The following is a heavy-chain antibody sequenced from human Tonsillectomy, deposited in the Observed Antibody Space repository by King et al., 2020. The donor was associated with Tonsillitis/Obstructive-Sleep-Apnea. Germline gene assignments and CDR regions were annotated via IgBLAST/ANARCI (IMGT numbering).Heavy chain of an antibody. V-gene: IGHV3-7*04. CDR1: GFTFNNYW. CDR2: IRQDGREK. CDR3: TRGQTGTTKF. J-gene: IGHJ4*02. D-gene: IGHD1-7*01. Sequence: VQLVESGGGLVQPGGSLRLSCAPSGFTFNNYWMNWVRQAPGKGLEWVANIRQDGREKFYVDSVKGRFTISRDNTKNSLSLQMNSLRAEDTAVYYCTRGQTGTTKFWGQGILVTASS.